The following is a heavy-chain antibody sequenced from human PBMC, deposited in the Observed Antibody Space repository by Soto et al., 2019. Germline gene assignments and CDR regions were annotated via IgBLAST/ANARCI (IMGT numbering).Heavy chain of an antibody. CDR3: AGVPNHGDYNFDY. D-gene: IGHD4-17*01. CDR1: GGSISSYY. J-gene: IGHJ4*02. CDR2: IYYSGST. Sequence: SETLSLPCTVSGGSISSYYWSWIRQPPGKGLEWIGYIYYSGSTNYNPSLKSRVTISVDTSKNQFSLNLSSVTAADTAVYYCAGVPNHGDYNFDYWGLGTLVTGSS. V-gene: IGHV4-59*01.